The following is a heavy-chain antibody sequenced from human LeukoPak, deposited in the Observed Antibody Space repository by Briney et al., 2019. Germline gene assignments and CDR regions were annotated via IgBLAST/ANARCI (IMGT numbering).Heavy chain of an antibody. CDR2: IYNSGST. J-gene: IGHJ4*02. D-gene: IGHD6-13*01. CDR1: GGSISTYY. Sequence: SETLSLTCTVSGGSISTYYWSWIRQPPGKGLEWIGYIYNSGSTNYNPSLKSRVTISVDTSKNQFSLKLSSVTAADTAVYYCARENSNSWYLDYWGQGTLVTVST. CDR3: ARENSNSWYLDY. V-gene: IGHV4-59*01.